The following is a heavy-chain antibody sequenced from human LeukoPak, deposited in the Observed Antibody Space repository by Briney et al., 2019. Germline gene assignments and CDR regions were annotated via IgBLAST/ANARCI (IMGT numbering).Heavy chain of an antibody. J-gene: IGHJ4*02. V-gene: IGHV1-18*01. CDR1: GGTFSSYA. Sequence: ASVKVSCKASGGTFSSYAISWVRQAPGQGLEWMGWISAYNGNTNYAQKLQGRVTMTTDTSTSTAYMELSRLRSDDTAVYYCARGRDYYDSSGFPLSYWGQGTLVTVSS. D-gene: IGHD3-22*01. CDR2: ISAYNGNT. CDR3: ARGRDYYDSSGFPLSY.